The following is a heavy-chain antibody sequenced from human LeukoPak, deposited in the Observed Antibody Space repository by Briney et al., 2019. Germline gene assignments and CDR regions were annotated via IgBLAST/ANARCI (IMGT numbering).Heavy chain of an antibody. V-gene: IGHV4-34*01. D-gene: IGHD4-17*01. J-gene: IGHJ4*02. Sequence: SETLSLTCAVSGVSFNDYYWSWVRQTPGKGLEWIGEINHSGYTNDSPSLKSRVTISIDTSRKQFSLNLSSVTVADTGIYYCTRMTTGHDYWGQGTLVTVSS. CDR2: INHSGYT. CDR3: TRMTTGHDY. CDR1: GVSFNDYY.